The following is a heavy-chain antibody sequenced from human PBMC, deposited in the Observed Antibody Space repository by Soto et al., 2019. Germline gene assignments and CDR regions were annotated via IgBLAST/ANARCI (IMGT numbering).Heavy chain of an antibody. CDR3: ARDVVVAATPLYYYYYIDV. V-gene: IGHV4-59*01. CDR1: GGSISSYY. J-gene: IGHJ6*03. D-gene: IGHD2-15*01. Sequence: QVQLQESGPGLVKPSETLSLTCTVSGGSISSYYWSWIRQPPGKGLEWIGYIYYSGSTNYNPSLKIRVTISVDTSKNQFSLELSSVTAADTAVYYCARDVVVAATPLYYYYYIDVWGKGTTVTVSS. CDR2: IYYSGST.